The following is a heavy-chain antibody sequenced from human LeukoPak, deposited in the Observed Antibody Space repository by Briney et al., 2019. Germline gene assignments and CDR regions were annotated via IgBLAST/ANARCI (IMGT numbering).Heavy chain of an antibody. CDR1: GFTFSSYY. J-gene: IGHJ4*02. CDR2: IDSDGNIT. V-gene: IGHV3-74*01. CDR3: ARISYDSSGYYDY. D-gene: IGHD3-22*01. Sequence: GGSLRLSCAASGFTFSSYYIHWVRQAPGKGLVWVSRIDSDGNITTYADSVKGRITISRDNAKNTLYLQMNSLRAEDTAVYYCARISYDSSGYYDYWGQGTLVTVSS.